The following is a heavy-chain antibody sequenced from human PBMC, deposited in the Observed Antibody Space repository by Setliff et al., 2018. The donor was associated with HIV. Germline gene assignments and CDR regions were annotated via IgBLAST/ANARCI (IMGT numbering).Heavy chain of an antibody. J-gene: IGHJ3*02. Sequence: ASVKVSCKASGGTFSSYAISWVRQAPGQGLEWMGWINPNSGGTNYAQKVQGRVSMTTDTSTSTAYMELRSLRFDDTAVYYCTRTSSSRPDAFDIWGQGTVVTVSS. CDR2: INPNSGGT. CDR1: GGTFSSYA. CDR3: TRTSSSRPDAFDI. V-gene: IGHV1-18*01. D-gene: IGHD6-13*01.